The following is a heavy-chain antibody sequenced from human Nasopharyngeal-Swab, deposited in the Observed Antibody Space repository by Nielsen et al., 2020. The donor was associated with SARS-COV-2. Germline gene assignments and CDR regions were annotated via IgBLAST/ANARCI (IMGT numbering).Heavy chain of an antibody. V-gene: IGHV3-30*03. Sequence: GESLKISCAASGFTVSNYGMHWVRQAPGKGLEWVVHISYDGGTEYYADSVKGRFTISRDNSRNTLSLQMHSLRAEDTAVYYCTRDDGQLGDYWGQGTLVTVSS. CDR2: ISYDGGTE. J-gene: IGHJ4*02. D-gene: IGHD6-6*01. CDR3: TRDDGQLGDY. CDR1: GFTVSNYG.